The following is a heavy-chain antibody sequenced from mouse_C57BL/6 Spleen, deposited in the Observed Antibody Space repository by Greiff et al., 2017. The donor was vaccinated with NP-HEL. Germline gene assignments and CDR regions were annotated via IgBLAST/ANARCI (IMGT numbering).Heavy chain of an antibody. CDR1: GYTFTSYW. D-gene: IGHD2-4*01. J-gene: IGHJ2*01. Sequence: QVQLQQPGAELVKPGASVKLSCKASGYTFTSYWMQWVKQRPGQGLEWIGEIDPSDSYTNYNQKFKGKATLTVDTSSSTAYMQLSSLTSEDAAVYYCARSGDYDGDWGQGTTLTVSS. CDR3: ARSGDYDGD. V-gene: IGHV1-50*01. CDR2: IDPSDSYT.